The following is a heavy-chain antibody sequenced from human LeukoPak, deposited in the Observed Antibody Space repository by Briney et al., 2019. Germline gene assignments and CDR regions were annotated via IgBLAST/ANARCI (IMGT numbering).Heavy chain of an antibody. J-gene: IGHJ4*02. CDR2: ISGSGGST. Sequence: GGSLRLSCAASGFTFSSYAMSSVRPALGKGLEWVSLISGSGGSTYYAVVVKGRFTISRDNNKNTLYLQINSKRAEETAVYYCAKGHGPWFGEAIDYWGQGTLATVSS. D-gene: IGHD3-10*01. V-gene: IGHV3-23*01. CDR3: AKGHGPWFGEAIDY. CDR1: GFTFSSYA.